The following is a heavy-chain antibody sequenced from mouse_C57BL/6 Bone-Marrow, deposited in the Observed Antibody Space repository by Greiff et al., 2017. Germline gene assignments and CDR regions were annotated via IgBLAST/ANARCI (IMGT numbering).Heavy chain of an antibody. J-gene: IGHJ4*01. CDR3: AREDYGSSYAYAMDY. Sequence: DVQLVESGGGLVKPGGSLKLSCAASGFTFSSYAMSWVRQTPEKRLEWVATISDGGSYTYYPANVKGRFTISRDNAKNNLYLQMSHLKSEDTAMYYCAREDYGSSYAYAMDYWGQGTSVTVSS. CDR2: ISDGGSYT. V-gene: IGHV5-4*01. CDR1: GFTFSSYA. D-gene: IGHD1-1*01.